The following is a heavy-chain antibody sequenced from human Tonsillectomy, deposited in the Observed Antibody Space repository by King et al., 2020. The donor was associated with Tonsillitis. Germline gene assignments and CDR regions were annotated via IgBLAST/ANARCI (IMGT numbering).Heavy chain of an antibody. CDR1: GYTFTSYG. D-gene: IGHD1-1*01. Sequence: QLVQSGAEVKKPGASVKVSCKASGYTFTSYGISWGRQAPGQGLEWMGWISAYNGNTNYAQKVQGRVTMTTDTSTSPAYMELRSLGSDDTAVYYCAREGGLQDIDYWGQGTLVTVSS. CDR2: ISAYNGNT. J-gene: IGHJ4*02. CDR3: AREGGLQDIDY. V-gene: IGHV1-18*01.